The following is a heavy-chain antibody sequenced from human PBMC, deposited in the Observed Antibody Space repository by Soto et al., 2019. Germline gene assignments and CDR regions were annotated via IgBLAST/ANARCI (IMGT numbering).Heavy chain of an antibody. CDR1: GFTFSDSW. D-gene: IGHD4-4*01. Sequence: GGSLRLSCTASGFTFSDSWMTWVRQAPGKGLEWVARIKPDESEKKYADSVKGRFSISRDNAKNSMYLQMDSLRGEDTAVYYCVRGGSNYASWGQGALVTVS. J-gene: IGHJ5*02. CDR3: VRGGSNYAS. CDR2: IKPDESEK. V-gene: IGHV3-7*01.